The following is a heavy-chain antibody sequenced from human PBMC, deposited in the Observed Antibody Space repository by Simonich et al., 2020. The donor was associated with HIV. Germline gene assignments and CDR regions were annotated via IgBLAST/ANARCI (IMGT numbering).Heavy chain of an antibody. Sequence: QVQLQQWGAGLFKPSETLSLTCAVFGWAFSCYYWGWVPRPPGKGLEWIARITYRGGTDYNPSLKSRVTISVDTSKNHLSLNLSAVTAADTAVYYCARQGSSGPYYYYMDLWGTGTKVTVSS. CDR2: ITYRGGT. CDR3: ARQGSSGPYYYYMDL. V-gene: IGHV4-34*02. J-gene: IGHJ6*03. D-gene: IGHD3-22*01. CDR1: GWAFSCYY.